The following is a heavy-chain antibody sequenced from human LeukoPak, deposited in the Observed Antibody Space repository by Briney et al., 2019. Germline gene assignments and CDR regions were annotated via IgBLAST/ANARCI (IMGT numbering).Heavy chain of an antibody. J-gene: IGHJ4*02. D-gene: IGHD1-26*01. Sequence: GRSLRLSCAASDFTVSSNYMNWVRQAPGKGLELVAVIYSGGATYYADSVKGRFTMSRDNPKNTLYLQMNSLRAEDTAVYHCARDPYGVGVFDYWGQGALVTVSS. V-gene: IGHV3-53*05. CDR2: IYSGGAT. CDR3: ARDPYGVGVFDY. CDR1: DFTVSSNY.